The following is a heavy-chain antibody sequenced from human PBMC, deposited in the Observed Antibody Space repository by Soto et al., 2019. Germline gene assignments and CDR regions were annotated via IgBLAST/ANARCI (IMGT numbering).Heavy chain of an antibody. D-gene: IGHD5-12*01. CDR1: GLTISNNS. J-gene: IGHJ4*02. CDR3: ARARDGYNFLYEPT. Sequence: GGSMRLSCEASGLTISNNSMSWVRQAPGKGLEWVSVLYSGGNTDYADSVKGQFTISRDNSRSTLYLQMNSLRAEDTAMYYCARARDGYNFLYEPTWGQGTLVTVSS. CDR2: LYSGGNT. V-gene: IGHV3-53*01.